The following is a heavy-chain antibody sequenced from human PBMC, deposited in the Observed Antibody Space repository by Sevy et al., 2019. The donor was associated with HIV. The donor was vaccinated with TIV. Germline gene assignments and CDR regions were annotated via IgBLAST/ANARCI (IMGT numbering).Heavy chain of an antibody. CDR2: IRNKAYRGTT. CDR1: GFTFGDYA. J-gene: IGHJ3*01. Sequence: GGSLRLSCIASGFTFGDYAMSWFRQAPGKGLEWVGFIRNKAYRGTTEYAASVKGRFTISRDDPTSIAYLQMNSLKTEDTAVYYCTRGWYAFDLWGQGTMVTLSS. V-gene: IGHV3-49*03. D-gene: IGHD6-13*01. CDR3: TRGWYAFDL.